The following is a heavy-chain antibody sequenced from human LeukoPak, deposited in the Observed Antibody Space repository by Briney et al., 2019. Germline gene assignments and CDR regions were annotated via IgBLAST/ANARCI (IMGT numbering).Heavy chain of an antibody. CDR2: ISYDGINK. J-gene: IGHJ4*02. Sequence: GGSLRLSCAASGFTFSSYAMHWVRQAPGKGLEWVAVISYDGINKYYADSVKGRFTISRDSSKNTLYLQMNSLRPEDAAVYYCASAGAPGRNYAGLDYWGQGTLVTVSS. CDR1: GFTFSSYA. V-gene: IGHV3-30-3*01. D-gene: IGHD3-10*01. CDR3: ASAGAPGRNYAGLDY.